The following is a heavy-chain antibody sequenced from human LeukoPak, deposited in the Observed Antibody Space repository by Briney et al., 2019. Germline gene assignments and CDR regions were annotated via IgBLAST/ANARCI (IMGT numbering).Heavy chain of an antibody. D-gene: IGHD1-7*01. CDR3: AKTDNRNYVVGGFDY. CDR1: GFTFSDYY. Sequence: GGSLRLSCAASGFTFSDYYMSWIRQAPGEGLEWVSFISSSGSTIYYADSVKGRFTISRDNSKNTLYLQMNSLRAEDTAVYYCAKTDNRNYVVGGFDYWGQGTLVTVSS. J-gene: IGHJ4*02. CDR2: ISSSGSTI. V-gene: IGHV3-11*01.